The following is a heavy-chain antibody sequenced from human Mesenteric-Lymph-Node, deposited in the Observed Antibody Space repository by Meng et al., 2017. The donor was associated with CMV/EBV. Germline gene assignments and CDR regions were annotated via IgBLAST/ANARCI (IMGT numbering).Heavy chain of an antibody. Sequence: GGSLRLSCAASGFTFDDYAMHWVRQAPGKGLEWVSGISWNSGSIGYADSVKGRFTISRDNAKNSLYLQMNSLRPEDTALYYCAKDMYSSSHDGFDMWGQGTMVTVSS. CDR3: AKDMYSSSHDGFDM. D-gene: IGHD6-6*01. CDR2: ISWNSGSI. J-gene: IGHJ3*02. CDR1: GFTFDDYA. V-gene: IGHV3-9*01.